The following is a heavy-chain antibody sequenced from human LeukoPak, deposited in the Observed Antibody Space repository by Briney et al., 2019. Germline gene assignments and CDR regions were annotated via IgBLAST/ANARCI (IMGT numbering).Heavy chain of an antibody. D-gene: IGHD3-10*01. CDR3: AKDRRIYYGSGSYHPFDY. CDR2: IRYDGSNK. V-gene: IGHV3-30*02. J-gene: IGHJ4*02. Sequence: PGGSLRLSCAASGFTFSSYGMHWVPQAPGKGLEWVAFIRYDGSNKYYADSVKGRFTISRDNSKNTLYLQMNSLRAEDTAVYYCAKDRRIYYGSGSYHPFDYWGQGTLVTVSS. CDR1: GFTFSSYG.